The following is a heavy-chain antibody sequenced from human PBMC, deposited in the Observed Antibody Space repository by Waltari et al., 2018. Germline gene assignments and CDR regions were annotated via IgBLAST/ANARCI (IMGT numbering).Heavy chain of an antibody. CDR3: ARAEITMIVGALDY. J-gene: IGHJ4*02. D-gene: IGHD3-22*01. CDR1: GYTFTSYY. CDR2: IKPSGSST. V-gene: IGHV1-46*01. Sequence: QVQLVQSGAEVKKPGASVKVSCKASGYTFTSYYMPWVRQTPGQGLEWMGIIKPSGSSTSYAQKFQGRVTMTRDTSTSTVYMELSSLRSEDTAVYYCARAEITMIVGALDYWGQGTLVTVSS.